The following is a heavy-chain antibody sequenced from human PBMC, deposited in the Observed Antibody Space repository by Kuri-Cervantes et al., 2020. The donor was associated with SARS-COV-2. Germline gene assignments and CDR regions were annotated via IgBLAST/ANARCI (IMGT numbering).Heavy chain of an antibody. J-gene: IGHJ6*02. V-gene: IGHV3-43*01. Sequence: GESLKISCAASGFNFNEYTLHWVRQAPGEGLEWVSLISRDSRNTYYADSVKGRLTISRDSAKGTLYLQMNSLRAEDTAMYYCARGDGMDVWGQGTTVTVSS. CDR1: GFNFNEYT. CDR3: ARGDGMDV. CDR2: ISRDSRNT.